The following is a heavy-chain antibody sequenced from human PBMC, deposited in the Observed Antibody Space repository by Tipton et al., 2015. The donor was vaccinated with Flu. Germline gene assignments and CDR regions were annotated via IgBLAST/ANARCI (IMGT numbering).Heavy chain of an antibody. D-gene: IGHD6-25*01. Sequence: SLRLSCAASGFTFSTYWMHWVRQAPGKGLEWVANINQDGTQIFYVDSVKGRFTISRDNTQQSLSLQMNSLRVEDTALYSCVRAVGGAAALWGQGTMVIVSS. CDR2: INQDGTQI. CDR3: VRAVGGAAAL. CDR1: GFTFSTYW. J-gene: IGHJ3*01. V-gene: IGHV3-7*03.